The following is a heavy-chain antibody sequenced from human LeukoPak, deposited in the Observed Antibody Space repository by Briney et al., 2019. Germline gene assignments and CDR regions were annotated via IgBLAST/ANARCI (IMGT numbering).Heavy chain of an antibody. D-gene: IGHD6-19*01. CDR2: IYISGST. V-gene: IGHV4-4*07. CDR3: ARGGSSGWTAHDAFDI. Sequence: LETLSLTCSVSGASISSYYWSWIRQPAGKGLEWIGRIYISGSTNYNPSLKSRVTMPVDTSKNQFSLKLSSVTAADTAVYYCARGGSSGWTAHDAFDIWGQGTMVTVSS. J-gene: IGHJ3*02. CDR1: GASISSYY.